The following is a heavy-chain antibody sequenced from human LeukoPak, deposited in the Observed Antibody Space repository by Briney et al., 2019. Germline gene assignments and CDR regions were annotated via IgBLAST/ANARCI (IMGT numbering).Heavy chain of an antibody. V-gene: IGHV4-4*07. CDR1: GGSISSYY. CDR3: ARDTMVRGVGDAFDI. Sequence: SETLSLTCTVSGGSISSYYWSWTRQPAGKGLEWIGRIYTSGSTNYNPSLKSRVTISVDTSKNQFSLKLSSVTAADTAVYYCARDTMVRGVGDAFDIWGQGTMVTVSS. J-gene: IGHJ3*02. D-gene: IGHD3-10*01. CDR2: IYTSGST.